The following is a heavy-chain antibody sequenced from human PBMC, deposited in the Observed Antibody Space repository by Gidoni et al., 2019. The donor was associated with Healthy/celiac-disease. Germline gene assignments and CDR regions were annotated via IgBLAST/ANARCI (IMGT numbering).Heavy chain of an antibody. D-gene: IGHD4-17*01. CDR1: GFTFISYA. J-gene: IGHJ4*02. Sequence: VQLVESGGGLVQPGGSLRLSCSASGFTFISYAMHWVRQAPGKGLEYVSAISSNGGSTYYANSVKGRFTISRDNSKNTLYLQMGSLRAEDMAVYYCARGAHDYGDYEATYWGQGTLVTVSS. CDR2: ISSNGGST. V-gene: IGHV3-64*01. CDR3: ARGAHDYGDYEATY.